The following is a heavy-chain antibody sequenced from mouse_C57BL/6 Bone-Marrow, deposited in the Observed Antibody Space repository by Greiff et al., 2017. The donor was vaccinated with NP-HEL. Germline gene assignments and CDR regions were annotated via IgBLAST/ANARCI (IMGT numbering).Heavy chain of an antibody. CDR2: IYPGSGST. D-gene: IGHD1-1*01. J-gene: IGHJ3*01. CDR3: ARHYGSSYPFAY. Sequence: QVQLQQPGAELVKPGASVKMSCKASGYTFTSYWITWVKQRPGQGLEWIGDIYPGSGSTNYNEKFKSKATLTVDTSSSTAYMQLSSLTSEDSAVYDCARHYGSSYPFAYWGQGTLVTVSA. CDR1: GYTFTSYW. V-gene: IGHV1-55*01.